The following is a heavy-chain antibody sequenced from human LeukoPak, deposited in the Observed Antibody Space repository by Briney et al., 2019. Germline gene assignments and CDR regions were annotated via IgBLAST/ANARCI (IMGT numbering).Heavy chain of an antibody. CDR2: IYYSGST. CDR3: ARVSDYGSGSYYMDLDY. D-gene: IGHD3-10*01. CDR1: GGSISSYY. V-gene: IGHV4-59*01. Sequence: PSETLSLTCTVSGGSISSYYWSWIRQPPGKGLEWIGYIYYSGSTNYNPSLKSRVTISVDTSKNQFSLKLSSVTAADTAVYYCARVSDYGSGSYYMDLDYWGQGTLVTVSS. J-gene: IGHJ4*02.